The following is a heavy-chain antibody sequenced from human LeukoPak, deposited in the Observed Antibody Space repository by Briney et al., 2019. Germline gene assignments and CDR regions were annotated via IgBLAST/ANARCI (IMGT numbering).Heavy chain of an antibody. CDR1: GYTFTSYS. Sequence: ASVKVSCKASGYTFTSYSVNWVRQAPDQRLEWVGWISTYNGNTNYVQNHQGRVTMITDAFTNTAYMELRDLRSDDTAVYYCARSSGIMGPTTPDYWGQGTLVAVSS. D-gene: IGHD6-19*01. CDR2: ISTYNGNT. V-gene: IGHV1-18*01. CDR3: ARSSGIMGPTTPDY. J-gene: IGHJ4*02.